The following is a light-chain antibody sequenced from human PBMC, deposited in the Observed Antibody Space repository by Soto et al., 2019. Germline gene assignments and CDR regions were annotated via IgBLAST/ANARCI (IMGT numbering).Light chain of an antibody. Sequence: DIVMTQSPLSLPVTPGEPASISCGSSQSLLHSNGYNQLDWYLQKPGQSPQLLIYLGSNRASGVPDRFSGSGSGTDFTLKISRVEAEDVGIYYCMQSLQTPLTFGGGTKVEIK. V-gene: IGKV2-28*01. CDR2: LGS. CDR1: QSLLHSNGYNQ. CDR3: MQSLQTPLT. J-gene: IGKJ4*01.